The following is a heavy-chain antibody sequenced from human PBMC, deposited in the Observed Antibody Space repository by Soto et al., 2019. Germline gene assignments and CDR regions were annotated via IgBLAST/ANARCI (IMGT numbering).Heavy chain of an antibody. CDR3: ARDRGSGWTRPVLGY. CDR1: GFTFSSYG. CDR2: IWYDGSNK. D-gene: IGHD6-19*01. V-gene: IGHV3-33*01. J-gene: IGHJ4*02. Sequence: QVQLVESGGGVVQPGRSLRLSCAACGFTFSSYGMHWVRQAPGKGLEWVAVIWYDGSNKYYADSVKGRFTISRDNSKNTLYLQMNSLRAEDTAVYYCARDRGSGWTRPVLGYWGQGTLVTVSS.